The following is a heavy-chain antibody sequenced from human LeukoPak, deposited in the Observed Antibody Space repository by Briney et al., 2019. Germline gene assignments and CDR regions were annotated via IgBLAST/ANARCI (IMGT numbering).Heavy chain of an antibody. CDR2: IYTSGST. V-gene: IGHV4-4*07. CDR3: AREGYYDFWSGCLGGRSGYGMDV. D-gene: IGHD3-3*01. Sequence: SETLSLTCAVYGGSFSSYYWSWIRQPAGKGLEWIGRIYTSGSTNYNPSLKSRVTMSVDTSKNQFSLKLSSVTAADTAVYYCAREGYYDFWSGCLGGRSGYGMDVWGQGTTVTVSS. J-gene: IGHJ6*02. CDR1: GGSFSSYY.